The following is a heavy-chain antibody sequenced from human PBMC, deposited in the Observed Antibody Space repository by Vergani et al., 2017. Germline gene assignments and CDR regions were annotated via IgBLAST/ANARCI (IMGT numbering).Heavy chain of an antibody. J-gene: IGHJ5*02. CDR2: ISSSSSYI. CDR1: GFTFSSYA. D-gene: IGHD6-19*01. V-gene: IGHV3-21*01. CDR3: ARDRAIAVAGITWFDP. Sequence: VQLVESGGGVVQPGRSLRLSCAASGFTFSSYAMHWVRQAPGKGLEWVSSISSSSSYIYYADSVKGRFTISRDNAKNSLYLQMNSLRAEDTAVYYCARDRAIAVAGITWFDPWGQGTLVTVSS.